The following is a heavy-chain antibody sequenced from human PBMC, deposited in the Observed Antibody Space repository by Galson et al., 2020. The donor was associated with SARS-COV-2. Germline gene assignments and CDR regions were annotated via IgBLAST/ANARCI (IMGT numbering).Heavy chain of an antibody. Sequence: GGSLRLSCAASGFTFSSYAMSWVRQAPGKGLEWVSAVSGSGGSTYYADSVKGRFTISRDNSKNTLYLQMNSLRAEDTAVYYCAKEHLIEGKFWSGYNHHLDYYYGMDVWGQGTTVTVSS. D-gene: IGHD3-3*01. V-gene: IGHV3-23*01. CDR3: AKEHLIEGKFWSGYNHHLDYYYGMDV. CDR1: GFTFSSYA. J-gene: IGHJ6*02. CDR2: VSGSGGST.